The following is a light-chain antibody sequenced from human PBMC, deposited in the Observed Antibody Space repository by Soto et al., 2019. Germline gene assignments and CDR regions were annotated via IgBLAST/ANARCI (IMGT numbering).Light chain of an antibody. CDR3: NAYTTSSTLV. V-gene: IGLV2-14*01. J-gene: IGLJ2*01. CDR2: EVT. CDR1: SSDVGAYSY. Sequence: QSVLTQPASVSGSPGQSITISCTGTSSDVGAYSYVSWYQQHPGKAPKLMIYEVTNRPSGVSNRFSASKSGNTASLTISGLQAEDEADYYCNAYTTSSTLVFGGGTKLTVL.